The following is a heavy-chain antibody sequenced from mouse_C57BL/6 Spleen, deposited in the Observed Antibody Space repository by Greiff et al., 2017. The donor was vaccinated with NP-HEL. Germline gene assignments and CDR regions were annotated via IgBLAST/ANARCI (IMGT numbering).Heavy chain of an antibody. CDR2: INPSNGGT. CDR1: GYTFTSYW. CDR3: ARWNSNYRAMDY. D-gene: IGHD2-5*01. V-gene: IGHV1-53*01. Sequence: QVQLQQPGTELVKPGASVKLSCKASGYTFTSYWMHWVKQRPGQGLEWIGNINPSNGGTNYNEKFKSKATLTVDKSSSTAYMQLSSLKSEDSAVYYCARWNSNYRAMDYWGQGTSVTVSS. J-gene: IGHJ4*01.